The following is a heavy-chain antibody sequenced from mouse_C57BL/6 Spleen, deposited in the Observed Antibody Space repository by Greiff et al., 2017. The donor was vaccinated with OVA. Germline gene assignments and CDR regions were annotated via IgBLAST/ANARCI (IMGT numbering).Heavy chain of an antibody. CDR2: ISYDGSN. D-gene: IGHD2-4*01. V-gene: IGHV3-6*01. CDR1: GYSITSGYY. J-gene: IGHJ4*01. Sequence: VQLKQSGPGLVKPSQSLSLTCSVTGYSITSGYYWNWIRQFPGNKLEWMGYISYDGSNNYNPSLKNRISITRDTSKNQFFLKLNSVTTEETATYYCAREWGYEYDGDAMDYWGQGTSVTVSS. CDR3: AREWGYEYDGDAMDY.